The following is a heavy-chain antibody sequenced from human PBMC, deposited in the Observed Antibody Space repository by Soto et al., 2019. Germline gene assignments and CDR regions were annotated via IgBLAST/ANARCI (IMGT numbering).Heavy chain of an antibody. CDR3: ARAAYCGGDCYSYYYGMDV. CDR2: ISAYNGNT. D-gene: IGHD2-21*02. CDR1: GYTFTSYG. V-gene: IGHV1-18*01. J-gene: IGHJ6*02. Sequence: QVQLVQSGAEVKKPGASVKVSCKASGYTFTSYGISWVRQAPGQGLEWMGWISAYNGNTNYAQKLQGRVTMTTDTTKSLAFXELRSLRSDDTAVYYCARAAYCGGDCYSYYYGMDVWGQGTTVTVSS.